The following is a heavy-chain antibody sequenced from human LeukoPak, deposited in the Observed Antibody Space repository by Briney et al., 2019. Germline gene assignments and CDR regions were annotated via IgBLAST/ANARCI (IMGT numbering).Heavy chain of an antibody. D-gene: IGHD3-10*01. CDR2: ISYSGST. V-gene: IGHV4-61*01. J-gene: IGHJ4*02. Sequence: SETLSLTCTVSGGSVSSGSDYWSWIRQPPGKGLEWIGHISYSGSTNYNPSLKNRVTISLDTSKNQLSLKLSSVTTADTAVYYCARGQAALWFGELWGQGTLVTVSS. CDR1: GGSVSSGSDY. CDR3: ARGQAALWFGEL.